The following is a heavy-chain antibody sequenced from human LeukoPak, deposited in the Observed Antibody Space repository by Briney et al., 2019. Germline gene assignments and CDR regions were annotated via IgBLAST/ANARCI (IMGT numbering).Heavy chain of an antibody. CDR1: GGSFSGYY. Sequence: PSETLSLTCAVYGGSFSGYYWSWIRQPPGKGLEWIGEINHSGSTNYNPSLKSRVTISVDTSKNQFSLKLSSVTAADTAVYYCASSSCSSGGGIDYWGQGTLVTVSS. J-gene: IGHJ4*02. CDR2: INHSGST. D-gene: IGHD6-6*01. V-gene: IGHV4-34*01. CDR3: ASSSCSSGGGIDY.